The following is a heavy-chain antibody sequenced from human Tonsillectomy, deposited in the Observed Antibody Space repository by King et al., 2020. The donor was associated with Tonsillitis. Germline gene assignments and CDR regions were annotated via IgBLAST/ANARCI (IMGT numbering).Heavy chain of an antibody. Sequence: QLQESGPGLVKPSETLSLTCTVSGNSLSSGRYFWSWIRQSPGRGLEWIGYIHSSGSTNSNPSLKSRVTISVDPSKNQLSRKLNSVTAADTAVYYCAGYDDSGYNAFEMWGLGTMVTVSS. D-gene: IGHD5-12*01. CDR3: AGYDDSGYNAFEM. J-gene: IGHJ3*02. CDR1: GNSLSSGRYF. V-gene: IGHV4-61*01. CDR2: IHSSGST.